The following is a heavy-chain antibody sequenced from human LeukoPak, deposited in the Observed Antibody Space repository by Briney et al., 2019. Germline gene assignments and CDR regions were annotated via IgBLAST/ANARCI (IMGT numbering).Heavy chain of an antibody. CDR3: ASSAAAGLKYFDY. CDR2: ITISGNTI. V-gene: IGHV3-48*03. J-gene: IGHJ4*02. CDR1: GFTFSRYE. D-gene: IGHD6-13*01. Sequence: GGSLRLSCAASGFTFSRYEMSWVRQAPGKGLEWISYITISGNTIYYADSVKGRFTTSRDNAKNSLYLQMNRLRAEDTAVYYCASSAAAGLKYFDYWGQGTLLTVSS.